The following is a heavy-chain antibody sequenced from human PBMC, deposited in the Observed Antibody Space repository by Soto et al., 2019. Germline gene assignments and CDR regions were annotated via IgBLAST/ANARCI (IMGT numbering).Heavy chain of an antibody. CDR3: ARGRYPYYDFWSGPPGYYGMDV. J-gene: IGHJ6*01. D-gene: IGHD3-3*01. CDR1: GFTGSSNY. V-gene: IGHV3-53*01. CDR2: IYSGGST. Sequence: PWGSLRLSCAASGFTGSSNYMSWVRQAPGKGLEWVSVIYSGGSTYYADSVKGRFTISRDNSKNTLYLQMNSLRAEDTAVYYCARGRYPYYDFWSGPPGYYGMDVWGQGTTVTVSS.